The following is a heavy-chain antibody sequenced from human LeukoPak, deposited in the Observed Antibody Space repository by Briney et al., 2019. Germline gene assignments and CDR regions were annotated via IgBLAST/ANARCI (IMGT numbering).Heavy chain of an antibody. CDR1: GFTFSSYW. D-gene: IGHD3-3*01. V-gene: IGHV3-74*01. CDR2: INTDGSST. Sequence: PGGSLRLSCAASGFTFSSYWMHWVRQAPGKGLVWVSRINTDGSSTSYADSVKGRFTISRDNSKNTLYLQMNSLRAEDTAVYYCARANRPTERITIFGVVISAPDYWGQGTLVTVSS. J-gene: IGHJ4*02. CDR3: ARANRPTERITIFGVVISAPDY.